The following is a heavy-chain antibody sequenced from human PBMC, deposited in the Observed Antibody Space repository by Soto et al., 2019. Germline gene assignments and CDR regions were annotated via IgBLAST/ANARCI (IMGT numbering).Heavy chain of an antibody. CDR1: GFSLSTRGVG. CDR2: IYWDDDK. V-gene: IGHV2-5*02. CDR3: ARPEYFCSADSSHPPFSF. J-gene: IGHJ4*02. D-gene: IGHD2-15*01. Sequence: GXGPTLVNPTQTLTLTCTFSGFSLSTRGVGVGWIRQPPGKALEWLALIYWDDDKRYSPSLKNRVSITKDTSKNQVVLTMTNMDPVDTATYSCARPEYFCSADSSHPPFSFWGQGPRGTVSA.